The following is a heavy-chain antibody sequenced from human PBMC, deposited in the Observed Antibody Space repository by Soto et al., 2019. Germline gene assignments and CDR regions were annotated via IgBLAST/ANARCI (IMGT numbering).Heavy chain of an antibody. CDR1: GFTFSSYG. V-gene: IGHV3-30*18. CDR2: ISYDGSNK. D-gene: IGHD3-22*01. Sequence: GGPLRLSCVASGFTFSSYGVHWVRQAPGKGLEWVAVISYDGSNKHYADSVKGRFTISRDNSKNTLDLQMNSLRAEDTAVYYCAKDTYYYDRSGYYTYDYWGQGTLVTVSS. J-gene: IGHJ4*02. CDR3: AKDTYYYDRSGYYTYDY.